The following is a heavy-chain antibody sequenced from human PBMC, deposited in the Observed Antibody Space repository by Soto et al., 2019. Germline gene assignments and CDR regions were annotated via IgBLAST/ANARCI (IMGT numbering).Heavy chain of an antibody. D-gene: IGHD1-26*01. CDR3: GATPRY. J-gene: IGHJ4*02. CDR2: IYNGGTT. V-gene: IGHV4-30-4*02. Sequence: PSETLSLTCTVSGGSINTVNYYWSWIRQSPDKGLEWIGHIYNGGTTYNNPSLTSRVTISVDTSNNKFSLKLISVTAADTAVYYGGATPRYWGQGTLVTVSS. CDR1: GGSINTVNYY.